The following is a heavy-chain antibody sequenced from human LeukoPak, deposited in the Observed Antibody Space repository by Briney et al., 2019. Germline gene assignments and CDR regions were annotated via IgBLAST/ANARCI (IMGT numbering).Heavy chain of an antibody. CDR1: GFTFSTDA. CDR3: AGDSSGWSKNY. J-gene: IGHJ4*02. CDR2: ISGSGGDT. Sequence: GGSLRLSCAASGFTFSTDAMTWVRQAPGKGLQWVSAISGSGGDTYYEDSVKGRFTISRDNSKNMMYLQMNSLRAEDTAVYYCAGDSSGWSKNYWGQGTLVTVSS. V-gene: IGHV3-23*01. D-gene: IGHD6-19*01.